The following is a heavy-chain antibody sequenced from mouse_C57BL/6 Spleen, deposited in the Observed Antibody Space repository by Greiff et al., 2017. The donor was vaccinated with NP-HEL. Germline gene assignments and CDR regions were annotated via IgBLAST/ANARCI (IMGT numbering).Heavy chain of an antibody. CDR1: GYTFTEYT. V-gene: IGHV1-62-2*01. J-gene: IGHJ4*01. D-gene: IGHD1-1*01. CDR3: ARHEEIPLYYYGSSYGAMDY. Sequence: VQLQQSGAELVKPGASVKLSCKASGYTFTEYTIHWVKQRSGQGLEWIGWFYPGSGRIKYNEKFKDKATLTADKSSSTVYMELSRLTSEDSAVYFCARHEEIPLYYYGSSYGAMDYWGQGTSVTVSS. CDR2: FYPGSGRI.